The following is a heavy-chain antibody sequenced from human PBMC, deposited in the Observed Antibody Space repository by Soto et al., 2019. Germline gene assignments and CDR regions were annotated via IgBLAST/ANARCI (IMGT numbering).Heavy chain of an antibody. J-gene: IGHJ4*02. V-gene: IGHV4-39*01. CDR2: IYYSGST. CDR3: ARKNHYYDSSGYHNDY. D-gene: IGHD3-22*01. CDR1: GGSISSSSYY. Sequence: SETLSLTCTVSGGSISSSSYYWGWIRQPPGKGLEWIGSIYYSGSTYYNPSLKSRVTISVDTSKNQFSLKLSSVTAADTAVYYCARKNHYYDSSGYHNDYWGQGTLVTVSS.